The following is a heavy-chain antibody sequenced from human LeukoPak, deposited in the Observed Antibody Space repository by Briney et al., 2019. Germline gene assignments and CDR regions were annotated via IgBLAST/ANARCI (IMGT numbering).Heavy chain of an antibody. J-gene: IGHJ4*02. CDR2: ISGDSDYT. D-gene: IGHD3-10*01. V-gene: IGHV3-43*02. CDR1: GFTCDYYA. CDR3: EKGPGSRTGDFEY. Sequence: SGGSLRLSGAAAGFTCDYYAMRGVREAPGGGLGGFSLISGDSDYTYYADSVKGRFTISRDNSKNSLYLQMNTLRTEDTALYYCEKGPGSRTGDFEYWGQGTLVTVSS.